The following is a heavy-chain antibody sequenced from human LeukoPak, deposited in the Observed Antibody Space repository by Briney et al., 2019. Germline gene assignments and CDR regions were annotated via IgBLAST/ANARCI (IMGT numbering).Heavy chain of an antibody. V-gene: IGHV5-51*01. CDR1: GYRFTNYW. D-gene: IGHD1-26*01. CDR2: IYPGDSDT. CDR3: ARRWEPTDWYFDL. Sequence: GESLKISCKGSGYRFTNYWIGWVRQMPGKGLEWMGIIYPGDSDTRYSPPLQGQVTISADKSISTAYLQWSSLKASDTAMYYCARRWEPTDWYFDLWGRGTLVTVSS. J-gene: IGHJ2*01.